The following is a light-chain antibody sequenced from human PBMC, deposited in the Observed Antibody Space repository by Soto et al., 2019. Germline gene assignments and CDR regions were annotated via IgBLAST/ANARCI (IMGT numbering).Light chain of an antibody. CDR3: QHYGSTPPHS. CDR1: QSIRNNY. J-gene: IGKJ2*01. Sequence: EIVLTQSPGTLSLSPGEGATLSCRAGQSIRNNYLAGYQQKPGQAPRLLISGASRRATGIPDRFSGSGSGTDFTLTISRLESEDFAVYYCQHYGSTPPHSFGQGTKLEIK. V-gene: IGKV3-20*01. CDR2: GAS.